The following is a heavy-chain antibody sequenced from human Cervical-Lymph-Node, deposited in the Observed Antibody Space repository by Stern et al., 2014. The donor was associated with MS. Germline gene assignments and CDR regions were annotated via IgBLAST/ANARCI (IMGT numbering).Heavy chain of an antibody. J-gene: IGHJ4*02. CDR2: VDPEDGGT. Sequence: VQLVESGAEVKKPGASVKVSCNVSGHPLSELAIHWLRQLPTSGLEWLGQVDPEDGGTVYAQRFQGRLTMSEDTTTSTAYMTLPALTSDDTAVYYCATDRGVKWGPGTLVAVSS. CDR1: GHPLSELA. CDR3: ATDRGVK. D-gene: IGHD3-10*01. V-gene: IGHV1-24*01.